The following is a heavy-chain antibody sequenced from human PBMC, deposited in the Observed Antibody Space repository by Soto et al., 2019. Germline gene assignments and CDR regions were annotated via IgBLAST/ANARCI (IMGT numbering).Heavy chain of an antibody. D-gene: IGHD2-15*01. Sequence: SETLSLTCTVSGISVSTSDYYWGWVRQPPGKGLDWIGNIYYSGSTFYDPSLRSRVTLSVDTSKNQFSLRLNSVTVADTAVYFCAGFVVPASRNSDFDYWGQGTLVTVSS. J-gene: IGHJ4*02. CDR3: AGFVVPASRNSDFDY. V-gene: IGHV4-39*01. CDR1: GISVSTSDYY. CDR2: IYYSGST.